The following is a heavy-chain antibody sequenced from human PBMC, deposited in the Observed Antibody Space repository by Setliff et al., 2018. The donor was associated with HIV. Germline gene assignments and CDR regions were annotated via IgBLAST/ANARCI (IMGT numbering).Heavy chain of an antibody. J-gene: IGHJ4*02. Sequence: GASVKVSCKASGYTFTSHGISWVRQAPGQGLEWMGWISAYNGNTNYAQKFLGRVTMTTDTSTTTAYMELRSLRSDDTAMYFCARKGQQLPIDYWGQGALVTVSS. V-gene: IGHV1-18*01. D-gene: IGHD6-13*01. CDR1: GYTFTSHG. CDR2: ISAYNGNT. CDR3: ARKGQQLPIDY.